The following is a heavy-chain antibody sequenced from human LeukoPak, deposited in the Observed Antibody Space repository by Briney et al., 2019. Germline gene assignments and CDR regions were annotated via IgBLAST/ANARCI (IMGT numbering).Heavy chain of an antibody. CDR3: AKHWGEGAAGIDY. Sequence: WGSLRLSCAACGFTFSDHAMSWVRQAPGKGLEWVSAFSGSGGSTYYAGSVKGRFTISRDNSKNPLYLQMNSLRADDTAVYSCAKHWGEGAAGIDYWGQGTLVTVSS. D-gene: IGHD6-13*01. J-gene: IGHJ4*02. V-gene: IGHV3-23*01. CDR2: FSGSGGST. CDR1: GFTFSDHA.